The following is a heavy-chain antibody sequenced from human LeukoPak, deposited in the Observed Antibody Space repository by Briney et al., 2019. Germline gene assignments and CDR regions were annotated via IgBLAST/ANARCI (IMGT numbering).Heavy chain of an antibody. CDR1: GITLSNYG. CDR2: ISDRGGST. J-gene: IGHJ4*02. D-gene: IGHD2-15*01. Sequence: PGGSLRLSCVVSGITLSNYGMSWVRQAPGKGLEWVAGISDRGGSTNYADSVKGRFTISRDNPKNTLYLQMNSLRSEDTAVYFCAKRGVVIRAVLVVVFHKEAYYFDSWGQGALVTVSS. V-gene: IGHV3-23*01. CDR3: AKRGVVIRAVLVVVFHKEAYYFDS.